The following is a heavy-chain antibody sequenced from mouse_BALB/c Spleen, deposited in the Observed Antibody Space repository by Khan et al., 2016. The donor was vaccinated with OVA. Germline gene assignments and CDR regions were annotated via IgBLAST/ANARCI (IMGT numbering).Heavy chain of an antibody. CDR2: IWAGGST. J-gene: IGHJ3*01. CDR1: GFSLTSYG. Sequence: QVQLKQSGPGLVAPSQSLSITCTVSGFSLTSYGVHWVRQPPGEGLEWLGVIWAGGSTNYNSALMSRLSISKDNSKSQVFLKMNSLQTDDTAMYYCAREGSTMITTAFAYWGQGTLVTVSA. D-gene: IGHD2-4*01. CDR3: AREGSTMITTAFAY. V-gene: IGHV2-9*02.